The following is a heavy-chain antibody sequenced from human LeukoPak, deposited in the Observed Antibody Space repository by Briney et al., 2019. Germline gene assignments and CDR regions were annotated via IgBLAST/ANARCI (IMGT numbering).Heavy chain of an antibody. CDR1: GFTFSSYG. CDR2: IWYDGSNK. D-gene: IGHD2-8*01. CDR3: AKDRRYCTNGVCSHYYYYYMDV. V-gene: IGHV3-33*06. J-gene: IGHJ6*03. Sequence: PGRSLRLSCAASGFTFSSYGMHWVRQAPGKGLEWVAVIWYDGSNKYYADSVKGRFTISRDNSKNTLYLQMNSLRAEDTAVYYCAKDRRYCTNGVCSHYYYYYMDVWGKGTTVTVSS.